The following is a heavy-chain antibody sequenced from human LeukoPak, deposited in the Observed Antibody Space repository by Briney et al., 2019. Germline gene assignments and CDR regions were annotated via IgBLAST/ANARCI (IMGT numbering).Heavy chain of an antibody. D-gene: IGHD3-10*01. J-gene: IGHJ5*02. CDR2: INHSGST. Sequence: SETLSLTCAVYGGSFSGYYWSWIRQPPGKGLEWIEEINHSGSTNYNPSLKSRVTISVDTSKNQFSLKLSSVTAADTAVYYCARGPRITMVRGVIRGRWFDPWGQGTLVTVSS. V-gene: IGHV4-34*01. CDR1: GGSFSGYY. CDR3: ARGPRITMVRGVIRGRWFDP.